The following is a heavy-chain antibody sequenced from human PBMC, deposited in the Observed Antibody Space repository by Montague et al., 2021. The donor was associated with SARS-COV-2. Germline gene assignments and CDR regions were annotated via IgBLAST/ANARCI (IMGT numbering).Heavy chain of an antibody. V-gene: IGHV4-59*08. Sequence: SETLSLTCTVSGVSVTDYYWCWIRQPPGKGLEWVGDVLYNKGTNFNPSLTSRVAISVDTSTNQFALRLTSVTAADTAFDFSVRHPHYDGWNDPPDFWGQGTLVTVSS. CDR1: GVSVTDYY. D-gene: IGHD3/OR15-3a*01. J-gene: IGHJ4*02. CDR2: VLYNKGT. CDR3: VRHPHYDGWNDPPDF.